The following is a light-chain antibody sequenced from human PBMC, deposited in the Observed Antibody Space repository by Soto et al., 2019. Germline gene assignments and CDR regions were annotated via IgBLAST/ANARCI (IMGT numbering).Light chain of an antibody. CDR2: AAS. V-gene: IGKV3-20*01. CDR3: QQYGTSPWT. J-gene: IGKJ1*01. Sequence: EIVLTQSPGTLSLSPGERATLSCRASQSVSSNYLAWYQQKPGQAPRLLIYAASSRATGIPDRFSGSGSGSDFTLALSRLEPEDFAVYYCQQYGTSPWTFGQGTKVEIK. CDR1: QSVSSNY.